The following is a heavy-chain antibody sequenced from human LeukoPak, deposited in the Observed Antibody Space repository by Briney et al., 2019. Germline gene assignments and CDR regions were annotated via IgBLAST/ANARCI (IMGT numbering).Heavy chain of an antibody. CDR2: INWNGGST. V-gene: IGHV3-20*04. Sequence: GGSLRLSCAASGFTSDDYGMSWVRQAPGKRLEWVSGINWNGGSTGYADSVKGRFTISRDNSKNTLYLQMGSLRAEDMAVYYCASGSYSYWGQGTLVTVSS. CDR1: GFTSDDYG. D-gene: IGHD1-26*01. CDR3: ASGSYSY. J-gene: IGHJ4*02.